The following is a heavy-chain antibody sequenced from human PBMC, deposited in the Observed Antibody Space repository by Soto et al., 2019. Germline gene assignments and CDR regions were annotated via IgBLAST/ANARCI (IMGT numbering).Heavy chain of an antibody. J-gene: IGHJ6*02. V-gene: IGHV4-31*03. CDR2: IYYSGST. D-gene: IGHD2-2*01. Sequence: QVQLQESGPGLVKPSQTLSLTCTVSGGSISSGGYYWTWIRQHPGKGLEWIGYIYYSGSTYYNPSLKSRVTISVATSTNQFSLKLSSVTAADAAVYYCAGGDQLLRYGMDVWGQGTTVTVSS. CDR3: AGGDQLLRYGMDV. CDR1: GGSISSGGYY.